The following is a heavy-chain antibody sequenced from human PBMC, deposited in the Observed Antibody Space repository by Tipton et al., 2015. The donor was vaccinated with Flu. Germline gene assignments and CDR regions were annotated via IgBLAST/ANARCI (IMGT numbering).Heavy chain of an antibody. D-gene: IGHD2-2*01. CDR1: GGTFSTYA. CDR2: IIPIFGIT. CDR3: XRGGGXYCSSTSCYETDY. Sequence: QLVQSGAEVKKPGSSVKVSXXXSGGTFSTYAINWVRQAPGQGLEWMGGIIPIFGITNYAQKFQGRVTITADKSTTTAYMELSSLRSEDTAVYXXXRGGGXYCSSTSCYETDYWGQGTLVTVSX. V-gene: IGHV1-69*17. J-gene: IGHJ4*02.